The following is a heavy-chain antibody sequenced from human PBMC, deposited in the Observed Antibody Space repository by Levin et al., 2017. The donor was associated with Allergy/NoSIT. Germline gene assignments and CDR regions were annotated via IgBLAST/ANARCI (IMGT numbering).Heavy chain of an antibody. V-gene: IGHV4-61*01. CDR2: INYRGVT. J-gene: IGHJ6*02. Sequence: SQTLSLTCSVSGGSVRSGTYYWSWIRRPPGKGLEWIGYINYRGVTKYNPSLKSRVTISVDTSKNEFSLKVTSVTAADTAVYYCARNRIIVSGGNDYYDGMDVWGQGTTVTVSS. CDR1: GGSVRSGTYY. D-gene: IGHD5/OR15-5a*01. CDR3: ARNRIIVSGGNDYYDGMDV.